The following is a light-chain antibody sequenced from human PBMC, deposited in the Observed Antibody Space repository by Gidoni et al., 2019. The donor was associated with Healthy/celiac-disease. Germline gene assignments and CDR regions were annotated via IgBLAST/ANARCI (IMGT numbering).Light chain of an antibody. Sequence: QPALTQPVSVSGSPGQSITISCTGTSSDVGGYNYVSWYQQHPGKAPKLMIYDVSNRPSVVSNRFSGSKSGNTASLTISGLQAEDEADYYCSSYTSSSTLVFGTGTKVTVL. CDR3: SSYTSSSTLV. CDR2: DVS. J-gene: IGLJ1*01. CDR1: SSDVGGYNY. V-gene: IGLV2-14*01.